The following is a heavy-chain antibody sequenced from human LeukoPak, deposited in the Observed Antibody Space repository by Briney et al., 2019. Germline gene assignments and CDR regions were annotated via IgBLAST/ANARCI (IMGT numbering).Heavy chain of an antibody. D-gene: IGHD5-24*01. V-gene: IGHV3-23*01. CDR1: GFTFSSYA. CDR2: ISGSGGST. CDR3: AKDPRVGSRVASPCH. Sequence: GGSLTLSCAASGFTFSSYAMSWVRQAPGKGLEWVSAISGSGGSTYYADSVKGRFTISRDNSKSTLFLQMNSLRAEDTAVYYCAKDPRVGSRVASPCHWAQGTLVTVSS. J-gene: IGHJ4*02.